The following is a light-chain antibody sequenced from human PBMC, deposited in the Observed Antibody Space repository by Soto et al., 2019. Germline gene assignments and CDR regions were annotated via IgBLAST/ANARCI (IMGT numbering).Light chain of an antibody. Sequence: QSVLTQPPSVSGSPGQRVTISCTGTSSSIGAGYDVHWYHQLPGEAPKLLVSGNNNRPSGVPDRFSASKSGTSASLAITGRQTEDEAQYYCQSSYSRLPAYVFGTGTKLTVL. CDR2: GNN. V-gene: IGLV1-40*01. CDR3: QSSYSRLPAYV. J-gene: IGLJ1*01. CDR1: SSSIGAGYD.